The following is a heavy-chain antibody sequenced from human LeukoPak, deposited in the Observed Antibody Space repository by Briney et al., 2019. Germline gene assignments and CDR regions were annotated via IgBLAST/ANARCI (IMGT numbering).Heavy chain of an antibody. J-gene: IGHJ6*02. Sequence: PGGSLRLSCAASGFTFSSYAMHWVRQAPGKGLEWIGRMRNKVNRYTTEYAASVKGRFAISRDDSQNSLYLEMSNLRTEDTAVYYCGRESGFYYYGLDVWGQGTTVVVSS. CDR2: MRNKVNRYTT. V-gene: IGHV3-72*01. D-gene: IGHD2-15*01. CDR1: GFTFSSYA. CDR3: GRESGFYYYGLDV.